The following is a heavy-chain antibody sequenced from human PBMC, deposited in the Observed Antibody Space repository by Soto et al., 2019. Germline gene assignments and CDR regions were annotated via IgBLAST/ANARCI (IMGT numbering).Heavy chain of an antibody. J-gene: IGHJ3*02. CDR1: GGSINSAGYY. D-gene: IGHD3-16*01. V-gene: IGHV4-31*03. CDR3: TRRGAFDI. CDR2: IYYSGST. Sequence: QVQLQESGPGLVKPSQTLSLTCTVSGGSINSAGYYWSWIRQHPGEGLEWIGYIYYSGSTDYNPSLKSRVTISVDTSKNQFSLKLSSVTAADTAVYYCTRRGAFDIWGQGTMVTVSS.